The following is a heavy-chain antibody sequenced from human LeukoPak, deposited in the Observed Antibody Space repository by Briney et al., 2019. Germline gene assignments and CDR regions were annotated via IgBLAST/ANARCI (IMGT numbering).Heavy chain of an antibody. D-gene: IGHD2-2*01. CDR2: FDPEDGET. Sequence: ASVKVSCKVSGYTLTDLSMHWVRQAPGKGLEWMGSFDPEDGETIYAQKFQGRVTMTEDTSTDTAYLELSSLRSEDTAVYYCATDPVGYCSSDSCYSVDYWGQGTLVTVSS. CDR1: GYTLTDLS. J-gene: IGHJ4*02. CDR3: ATDPVGYCSSDSCYSVDY. V-gene: IGHV1-24*01.